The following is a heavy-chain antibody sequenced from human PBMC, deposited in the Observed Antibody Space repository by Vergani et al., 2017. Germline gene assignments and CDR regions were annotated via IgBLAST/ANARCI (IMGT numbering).Heavy chain of an antibody. V-gene: IGHV3-66*02. CDR2: IYSGGST. Sequence: VQLVESGGGVVQPGRSLRLSCAASGFTVSSNYMSWVRQAPGKGLEWVSVIYSGGSTYYADSVKGRFTISRDNSKNTLYLQMNSLRAEDTAVYYCARGSMMRVAFDIWGQGTMVTVSS. J-gene: IGHJ3*02. CDR1: GFTVSSNY. D-gene: IGHD3-22*01. CDR3: ARGSMMRVAFDI.